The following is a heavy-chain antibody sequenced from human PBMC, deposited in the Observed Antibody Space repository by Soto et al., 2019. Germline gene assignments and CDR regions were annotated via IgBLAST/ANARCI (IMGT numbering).Heavy chain of an antibody. V-gene: IGHV3-11*03. J-gene: IGHJ4*02. CDR2: SSNSGTFT. CDR3: ARSGDNYNVLDY. Sequence: GGSLRLSCAASGFSISDHYMSWIRQAPGKGLEWVSYSSNSGTFTKYADSVKGRFSISRDNAKNSLYLEINSLRGEDTAIYYCARSGDNYNVLDYWGQ. CDR1: GFSISDHY. D-gene: IGHD3-10*02.